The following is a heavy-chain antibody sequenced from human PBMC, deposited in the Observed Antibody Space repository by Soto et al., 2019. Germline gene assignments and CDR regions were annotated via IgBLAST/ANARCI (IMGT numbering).Heavy chain of an antibody. Sequence: SETLCLTCTVSGGSISSYYWSWIRQPPGKGLEWIGYIYYSGSTNYNPSLKSRVTISVDTSKNQFSLKLSSVTAADTAVYYCARDDYASSAFDIWGQGTMVTVSS. V-gene: IGHV4-59*01. CDR1: GGSISSYY. J-gene: IGHJ3*02. CDR2: IYYSGST. CDR3: ARDDYASSAFDI. D-gene: IGHD4-17*01.